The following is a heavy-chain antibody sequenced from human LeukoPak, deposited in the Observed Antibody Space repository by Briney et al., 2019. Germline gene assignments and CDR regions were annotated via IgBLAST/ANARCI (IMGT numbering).Heavy chain of an antibody. V-gene: IGHV4-59*01. CDR3: ATMVQGIYTYFGS. D-gene: IGHD3-10*01. J-gene: IGHJ4*02. Sequence: PSETLSLTCTVFGGSISSYYWSWIRQPPGRGLEWVGYIYYSGSTNYTPPLKSRVTMSVDTSKNQLSLKLSSVTAADTAVYYCATMVQGIYTYFGSWGQGNLVAVSS. CDR2: IYYSGST. CDR1: GGSISSYY.